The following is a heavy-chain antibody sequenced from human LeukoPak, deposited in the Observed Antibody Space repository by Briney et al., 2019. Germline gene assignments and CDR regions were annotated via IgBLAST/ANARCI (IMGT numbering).Heavy chain of an antibody. CDR1: GGSISSHY. CDR3: AKAGSGSYRGGLYY. D-gene: IGHD1-26*01. J-gene: IGHJ4*02. Sequence: PSETLSLTCTGSGGSISSHYWSWIRQPPGKGLELIGCVHYSGSTNYNPSLKSRVTLSIDTSKNQFSLKLTSVTAADTAVYYCAKAGSGSYRGGLYYWGQGTLVTVSS. V-gene: IGHV4-59*11. CDR2: VHYSGST.